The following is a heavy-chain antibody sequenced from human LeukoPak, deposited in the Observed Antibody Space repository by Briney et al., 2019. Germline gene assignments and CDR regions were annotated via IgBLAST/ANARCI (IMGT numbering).Heavy chain of an antibody. D-gene: IGHD2-2*01. CDR3: ARAGRYCSNTSCFDWSDP. V-gene: IGHV4-61*02. CDR2: IYASGST. J-gene: IGHJ5*02. Sequence: SETLSLTCTVSGGSISSGSYYWSWIRQPAGKGLEWIGRIYASGSTNYNPSLKSRVTISVDTSKNQFSLKLSSVTAADTAVYYCARAGRYCSNTSCFDWSDPWGQGTLVTVSS. CDR1: GGSISSGSYY.